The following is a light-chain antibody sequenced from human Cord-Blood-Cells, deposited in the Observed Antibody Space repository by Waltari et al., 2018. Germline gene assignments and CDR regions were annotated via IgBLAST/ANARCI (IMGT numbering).Light chain of an antibody. V-gene: IGKV1-39*01. CDR2: AAS. J-gene: IGKJ1*01. CDR1: QSISSY. CDR3: QHSYSTLRT. Sequence: DIQLTQSPSSLSASVGDRVTITCRASQSISSYLNWYQQKPGKAPKLLIYAASSLQSGVPSRFSGSGSVTDFTLTISILQPEDFATYYCQHSYSTLRTFGQGTKVEIK.